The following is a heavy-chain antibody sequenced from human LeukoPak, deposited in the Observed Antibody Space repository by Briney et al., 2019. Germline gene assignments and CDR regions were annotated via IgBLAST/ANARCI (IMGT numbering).Heavy chain of an antibody. J-gene: IGHJ6*03. CDR1: GFTFSSYG. CDR2: ISGRGGNT. D-gene: IGHD3-10*01. Sequence: GGSLRLSCAASGFTFSSYGMSWVRQAPGKGLEWVSAISGRGGNTYYADSVKGRFTISRDNSKNTLHLQMNSLGVEDTAVYYCAKGGSGSYYNYYYYMDVWGKGTTVTVSS. CDR3: AKGGSGSYYNYYYYMDV. V-gene: IGHV3-23*01.